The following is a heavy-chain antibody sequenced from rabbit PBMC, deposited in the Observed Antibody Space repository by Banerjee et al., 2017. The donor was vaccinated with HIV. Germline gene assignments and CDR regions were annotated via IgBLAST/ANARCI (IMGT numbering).Heavy chain of an antibody. J-gene: IGHJ4*01. CDR3: ARDLPDIIGWNFGW. Sequence: QEQLEESGGGLVKPEGSLTLTCSASGFDFSTYWICWVRQAPGKGLEWIACIYAGDSDTYYASWAKGRFTISKTSSTTVTLQMTSLTAADTATYFCARDLPDIIGWNFGWWGPGTLVTVS. CDR1: GFDFSTYW. V-gene: IGHV1S45*01. CDR2: IYAGDSDT. D-gene: IGHD1-1*01.